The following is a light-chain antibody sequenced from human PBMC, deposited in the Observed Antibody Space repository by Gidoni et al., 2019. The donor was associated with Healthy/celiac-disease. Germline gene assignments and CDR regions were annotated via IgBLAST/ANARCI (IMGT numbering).Light chain of an antibody. CDR2: AAS. CDR1: QSISSY. J-gene: IGKJ3*01. CDR3: QQSYSTPLST. Sequence: DIQMTQSPSSLSASVGDRVTIPCRASQSISSYFNWCQQKPGRAPKLLIYAASSLQSGVPSRFSSGGSGTDFTLTISSLQPEDFATYYCQQSYSTPLSTFGPGTKVDIK. V-gene: IGKV1-39*01.